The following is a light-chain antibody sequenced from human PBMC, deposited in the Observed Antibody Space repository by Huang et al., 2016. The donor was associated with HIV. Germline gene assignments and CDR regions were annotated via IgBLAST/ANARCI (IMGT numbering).Light chain of an antibody. CDR2: GAS. V-gene: IGKV3-15*01. J-gene: IGKJ1*01. Sequence: EKVMTQSPATLSVSPGERATLSCRASQSVSSNLTWYQQKPGQAPRLLMYGASTRASGIPARFSGSGSGTEFTLTISSLQSEDFAVYYCQQYNNGPWT. CDR3: QQYNNGPWT. CDR1: QSVSSN.